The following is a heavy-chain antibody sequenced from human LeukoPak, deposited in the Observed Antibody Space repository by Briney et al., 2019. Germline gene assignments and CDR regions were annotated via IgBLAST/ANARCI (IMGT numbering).Heavy chain of an antibody. Sequence: GGSLILSCSASGFTFSDSTIHWVRQAFGKGLEWVGRIRSKANSYATGYAASVKGRFTISRDDSKNTAYVQMNSLKNEDTGVYYCAKDGLMTTLFLYDYWGQGTLVTVSS. CDR3: AKDGLMTTLFLYDY. D-gene: IGHD3-16*01. CDR2: IRSKANSYAT. CDR1: GFTFSDST. V-gene: IGHV3-73*01. J-gene: IGHJ4*02.